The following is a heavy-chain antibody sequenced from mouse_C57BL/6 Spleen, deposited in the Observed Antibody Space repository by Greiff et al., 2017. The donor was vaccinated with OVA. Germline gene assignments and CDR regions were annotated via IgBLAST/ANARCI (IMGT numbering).Heavy chain of an antibody. CDR1: GYTFTSYW. Sequence: VQLQQPGAELVRPGSSVKLSCKASGYTFTSYWMHWVKQRPIQGLEWIGNIDPSDSETHYNQKFKDKATLTVDKSSSTAYMQLSSLTSEDSAVYYCARSRYYGSSQYYFDYWGQGTTLTVSS. CDR3: ARSRYYGSSQYYFDY. V-gene: IGHV1-52*01. J-gene: IGHJ2*01. CDR2: IDPSDSET. D-gene: IGHD1-1*01.